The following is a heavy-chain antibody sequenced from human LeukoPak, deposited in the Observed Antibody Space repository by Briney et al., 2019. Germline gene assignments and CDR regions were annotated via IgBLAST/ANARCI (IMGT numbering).Heavy chain of an antibody. J-gene: IGHJ4*02. V-gene: IGHV1-69*05. CDR2: IIPIFCTA. CDR1: GGTFSSYA. CDR3: ARDVKPLAYYDSSGYYV. D-gene: IGHD3-22*01. Sequence: SVKVSCKASGGTFSSYAISWVRQAPGQGLEGMGRIIPIFCTANSAQKFQGRVTITTDESTSTAYMELSSLRSEDTAVYYCARDVKPLAYYDSSGYYVWGQGTLVTVSS.